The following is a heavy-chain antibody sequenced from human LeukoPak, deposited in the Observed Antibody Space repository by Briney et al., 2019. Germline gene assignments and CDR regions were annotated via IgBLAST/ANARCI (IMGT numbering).Heavy chain of an antibody. V-gene: IGHV3-21*01. Sequence: PGGSLRLSCAASGFTLSSYSMNWVRQAPGKGLEWVSSISSSSSYIYYADSVKGRFTISRDNAKNSLYLQMNSLRAEDTAVYYCARASEGGYYYYYMDVWGKGTTVTVSS. D-gene: IGHD2-15*01. CDR3: ARASEGGYYYYYMDV. J-gene: IGHJ6*03. CDR2: ISSSSSYI. CDR1: GFTLSSYS.